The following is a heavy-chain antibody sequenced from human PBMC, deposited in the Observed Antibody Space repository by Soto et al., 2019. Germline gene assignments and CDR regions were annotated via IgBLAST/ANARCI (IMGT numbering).Heavy chain of an antibody. Sequence: ASVKVSCKASGYTFTGYYMHWVRQAPGQGLEWMGWINPNSGGTNYAQKFQGRVTMTRDTSISTAYMELSSLRSEDTAVYYCASSIVVVVAATRAYGMDVWGQGTTVTVSS. CDR2: INPNSGGT. V-gene: IGHV1-2*02. D-gene: IGHD2-15*01. CDR3: ASSIVVVVAATRAYGMDV. J-gene: IGHJ6*02. CDR1: GYTFTGYY.